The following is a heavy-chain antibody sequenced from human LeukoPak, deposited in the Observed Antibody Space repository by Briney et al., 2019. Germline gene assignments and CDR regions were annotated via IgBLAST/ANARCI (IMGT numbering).Heavy chain of an antibody. CDR1: GFTFSSYG. CDR2: IWYDGSNK. V-gene: IGHV3-33*01. CDR3: ARDIFGGHTSAPGF. J-gene: IGHJ4*02. Sequence: PGGSLRLSCAASGFTFSSYGVHWVRQAPGKGLEWVAVIWYDGSNKYYADSVKGRFTISRDNAKNSLYLQMNSLRAEDTAVYYCARDIFGGHTSAPGFWGQGTLVTVSS. D-gene: IGHD3-10*01.